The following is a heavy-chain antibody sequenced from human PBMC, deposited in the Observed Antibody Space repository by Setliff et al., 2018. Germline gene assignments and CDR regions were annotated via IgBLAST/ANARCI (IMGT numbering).Heavy chain of an antibody. CDR1: GGSFSTYF. V-gene: IGHV4-34*01. D-gene: IGHD2-2*01. J-gene: IGHJ3*02. CDR3: VRGRLRGSCSGPSCTYDPFDI. Sequence: PSETLSLTCAVYGGSFSTYFWSWIRQPPGKGLEWIGEISHSGSANYNPSLKSRVTMSVDTSKNHFSLILSSVTAADTAVYFCVRGRLRGSCSGPSCTYDPFDIWGQGTPVTVSS. CDR2: ISHSGSA.